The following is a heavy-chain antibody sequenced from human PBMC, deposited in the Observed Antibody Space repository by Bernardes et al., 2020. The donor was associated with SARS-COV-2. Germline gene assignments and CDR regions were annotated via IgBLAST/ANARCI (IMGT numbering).Heavy chain of an antibody. CDR1: GFTVSTNH. CDR3: ARAPGALPAWFDT. Sequence: GGSLRLSCAASGFTVSTNHMSWVRQAPGKGLEWVSLIWSAGTTSHADSVKGRFAISRDILKNTVYLQINSVRVDDTAIYYCARAPGALPAWFDTWGQGTQVTVSS. J-gene: IGHJ5*02. CDR2: IWSAGTT. D-gene: IGHD2-2*01. V-gene: IGHV3-53*01.